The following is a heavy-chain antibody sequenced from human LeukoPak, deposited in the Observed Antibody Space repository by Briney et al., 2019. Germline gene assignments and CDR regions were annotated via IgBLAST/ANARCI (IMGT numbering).Heavy chain of an antibody. V-gene: IGHV5-51*01. CDR3: TRHEGYYAHGDI. CDR1: GYRFTSYW. J-gene: IGHJ3*02. Sequence: GESLKISRKGSGYRFTSYWIGWVRPMPGEGLEWMGIIYPGDSNTSYSPSFQGQVTISADNSIHTSYLQWSSLNAYAAAKYYCTRHEGYYAHGDIWGQGTMVTVSS. D-gene: IGHD2-2*01. CDR2: IYPGDSNT.